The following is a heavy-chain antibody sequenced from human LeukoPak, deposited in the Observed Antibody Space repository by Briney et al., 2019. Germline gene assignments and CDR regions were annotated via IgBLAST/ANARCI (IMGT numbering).Heavy chain of an antibody. J-gene: IGHJ4*02. CDR2: IYYSGST. CDR3: AREGRGNYDSTGYPDY. Sequence: SETLSLTCTVSGGSISSSSYYWGWIRQPPGKGLGWIGSIYYSGSTYYNPSLKSRVTISVDTSKNQFSLKLSSVTAADTAVYYCAREGRGNYDSTGYPDYWGQGTLVTVSS. V-gene: IGHV4-39*07. CDR1: GGSISSSSYY. D-gene: IGHD3-22*01.